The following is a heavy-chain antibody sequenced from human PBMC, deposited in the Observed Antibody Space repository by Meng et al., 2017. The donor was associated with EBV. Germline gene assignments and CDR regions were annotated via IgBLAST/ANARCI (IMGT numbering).Heavy chain of an antibody. D-gene: IGHD2-21*01. V-gene: IGHV1-3*01. CDR3: VRGPPVGVPGPGDY. J-gene: IGHJ4*02. CDR2: INVGVGYT. Sequence: VQLSQAGAEVKDPGASVKVSCQASGYALTSYILHWVRQAPGQRLEWMGWINVGVGYTKYSQKFQGRVTISSDTSATTGYMELSSLRSEDTAVYYCVRGPPVGVPGPGDYWGQGTLVTVSS. CDR1: GYALTSYI.